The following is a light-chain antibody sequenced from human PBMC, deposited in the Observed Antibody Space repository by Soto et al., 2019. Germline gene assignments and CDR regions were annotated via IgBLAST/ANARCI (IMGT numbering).Light chain of an antibody. J-gene: IGKJ4*01. CDR2: AAS. Sequence: DMEMTQSPSSLSAFVGDRVTITCRASQSISNYLNWYQHKPGKVPKLLIYAASSLQSGVPTRFSGSGSGIDFTLTINSLQPEDFATYYCQQSYGTPLTFGGGTKIETK. CDR1: QSISNY. CDR3: QQSYGTPLT. V-gene: IGKV1-39*01.